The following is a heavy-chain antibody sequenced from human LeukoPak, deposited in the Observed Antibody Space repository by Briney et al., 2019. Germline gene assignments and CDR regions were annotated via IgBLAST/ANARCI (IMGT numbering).Heavy chain of an antibody. V-gene: IGHV4-34*01. CDR1: GGSFSGYY. J-gene: IGHJ4*02. CDR3: ARGLRYCSSTSCYRRYFDY. Sequence: SETLSLTCAVYGGSFSGYYWSWIRQPPGKGLEWIGEINHSGSTNYNPSLKSRVTISVDTSKNQFSLKLSSVTAADTAVYYCARGLRYCSSTSCYRRYFDYWGQGTLVTVSS. D-gene: IGHD2-2*01. CDR2: INHSGST.